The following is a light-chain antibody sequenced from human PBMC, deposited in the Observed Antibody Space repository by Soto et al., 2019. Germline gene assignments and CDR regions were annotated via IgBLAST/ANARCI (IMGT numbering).Light chain of an antibody. J-gene: IGLJ2*01. CDR1: SSDIGGYSY. Sequence: QSALTQPASVSGSPGQSITISCTGTSSDIGGYSYVSWYQQHPGKAPKLMIYKVYDRPSGVSNRFSGSKSSNTASLTISGLQAEDEADYYCTSYGSSDTLLIGEGTKLTVL. V-gene: IGLV2-14*01. CDR2: KVY. CDR3: TSYGSSDTLL.